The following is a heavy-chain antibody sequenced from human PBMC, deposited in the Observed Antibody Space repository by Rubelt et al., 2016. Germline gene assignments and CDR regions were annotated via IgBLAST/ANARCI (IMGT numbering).Heavy chain of an antibody. Sequence: QVQLQESGPGLVKPSETLSLTCTVSGYSISSSYYWGWIRQPPGKGLEWIGSIYHSWSTYYNPSLKSRVTILVYTSKNQLSLRRGVGTAGDTAVYYCAGHYFDRSALSDFWGQGTLVTVSS. V-gene: IGHV4-38-2*02. J-gene: IGHJ4*02. CDR3: AGHYFDRSALSDF. D-gene: IGHD3-22*01. CDR2: IYHSWST. CDR1: GYSISSSYY.